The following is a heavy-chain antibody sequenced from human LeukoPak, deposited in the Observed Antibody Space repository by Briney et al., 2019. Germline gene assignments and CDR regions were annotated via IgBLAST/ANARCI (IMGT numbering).Heavy chain of an antibody. D-gene: IGHD1-1*01. CDR2: IYYTGST. CDR1: GGSINTHY. Sequence: SETLSLTCTVSGGSINTHYWTWFRLPPGKGLEWIGYIYYTGSTSFNSSLKSRVSLSIDTSKNQFSLKVNSVTTADTAVYYCARESTKLTHPYFDYWGQGILVTVSS. CDR3: ARESTKLTHPYFDY. J-gene: IGHJ4*02. V-gene: IGHV4-59*11.